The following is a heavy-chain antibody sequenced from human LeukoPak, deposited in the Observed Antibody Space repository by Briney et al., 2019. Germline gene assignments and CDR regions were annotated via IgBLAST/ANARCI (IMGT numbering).Heavy chain of an antibody. V-gene: IGHV3-33*01. Sequence: PGRSLRLSCAASGFTFSSYGMHWVRQAPGKGLEWVAVIWYDGSNKYYADSVKGRFTISRDNSKNTLYLQMNSLRAEDTAVYYCARAVVVIRDSWFDPWGQGTLVTVSS. J-gene: IGHJ5*02. CDR2: IWYDGSNK. CDR1: GFTFSSYG. D-gene: IGHD3-22*01. CDR3: ARAVVVIRDSWFDP.